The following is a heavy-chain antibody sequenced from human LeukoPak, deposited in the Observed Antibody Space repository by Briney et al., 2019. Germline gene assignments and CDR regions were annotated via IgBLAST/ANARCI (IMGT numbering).Heavy chain of an antibody. J-gene: IGHJ6*02. Sequence: SETLSLTCTVSGGSISSYYWSWIRQPAGKGLEWIGRIYTSGSTNYNPSLKSRVTMSVDTSKNQFSLKLSSVTAADTAVYYCARDLWYQLLSYYYYYGMDVWGQGTTVTVSS. CDR1: GGSISSYY. CDR2: IYTSGST. CDR3: ARDLWYQLLSYYYYYGMDV. D-gene: IGHD2-2*01. V-gene: IGHV4-4*07.